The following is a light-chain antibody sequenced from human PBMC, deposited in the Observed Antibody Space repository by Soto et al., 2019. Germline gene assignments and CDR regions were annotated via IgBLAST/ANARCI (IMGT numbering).Light chain of an antibody. CDR2: DAS. CDR1: QSVISSF. CDR3: QQFSSYPLT. Sequence: EIVLTQSPGTLSLSPGERATLSCRATQSVISSFLAWYQQKPGQAPKLLIHDASSRATGIPDRFSGGGSGTDFILTISRLEPEDFAVYYCQQFSSYPLTFGGGTKVDIK. J-gene: IGKJ4*01. V-gene: IGKV3-20*01.